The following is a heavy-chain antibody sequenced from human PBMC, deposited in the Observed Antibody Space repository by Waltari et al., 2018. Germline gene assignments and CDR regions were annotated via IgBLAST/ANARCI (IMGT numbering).Heavy chain of an antibody. CDR3: ASGAMVRGVMVAFDI. D-gene: IGHD3-10*01. V-gene: IGHV1-18*01. CDR1: GYTFTSYG. CDR2: ISAYNCNP. Sequence: QVQLVQSGAEVKKPGASVKVSCKASGYTFTSYGISWVRQDPGQGLEWMGWISAYNCNPNYAQKLQGRVTMTTDTSTSTAYMELRSLRSDDTAVYYCASGAMVRGVMVAFDIWCQGTMVTVSS. J-gene: IGHJ3*02.